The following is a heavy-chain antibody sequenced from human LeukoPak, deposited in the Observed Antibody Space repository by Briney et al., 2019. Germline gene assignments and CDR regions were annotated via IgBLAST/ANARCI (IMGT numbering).Heavy chain of an antibody. CDR2: IYTSGST. J-gene: IGHJ2*01. CDR3: ARDQAFASKSRSEYFDL. CDR1: GGSISSYY. V-gene: IGHV4-4*07. Sequence: PSGTLSLTCTVSGGSISSYYWSWIRQPAGKGLEWIGRIYTSGSTNYNPSLKSRVTMSVDTSKNQFSLKLSSVTAADTAVYYCARDQAFASKSRSEYFDLWGRGTLVTVSS. D-gene: IGHD1-14*01.